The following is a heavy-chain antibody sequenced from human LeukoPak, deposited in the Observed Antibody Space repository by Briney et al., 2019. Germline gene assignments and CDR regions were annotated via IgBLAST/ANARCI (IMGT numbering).Heavy chain of an antibody. V-gene: IGHV4-34*01. J-gene: IGHJ5*02. CDR1: GGSFSGYY. CDR2: INHSGST. Sequence: PSETLSLTCAVYGGSFSGYYWSWIRQPPGKGLEWIGEINHSGSTNYNPSLKSRVTISVDTSKNQFSLKLSSVTAADTAVYYCARGRWLRSYPVDPTMNWLDPWGQGTLVTVSS. CDR3: ARGRWLRSYPVDPTMNWLDP. D-gene: IGHD5-12*01.